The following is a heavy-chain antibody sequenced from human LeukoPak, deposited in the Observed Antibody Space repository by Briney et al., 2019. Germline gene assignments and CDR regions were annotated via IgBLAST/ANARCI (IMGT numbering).Heavy chain of an antibody. Sequence: PGGSLRLSCAASGFTFTTYALTWVRQAPGKGLEWVSSISSSSSYIYYADSVKGRFTISRDNAKNSLYLQMNSLRAEDTAVYYCARSDIVVVPAATDYWGQGTLVTVSS. CDR3: ARSDIVVVPAATDY. CDR2: ISSSSSYI. J-gene: IGHJ4*02. V-gene: IGHV3-21*01. D-gene: IGHD2-2*01. CDR1: GFTFTTYA.